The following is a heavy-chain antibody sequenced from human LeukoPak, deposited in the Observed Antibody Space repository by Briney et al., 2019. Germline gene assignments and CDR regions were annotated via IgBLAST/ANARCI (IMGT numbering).Heavy chain of an antibody. CDR2: IDYSGST. J-gene: IGHJ6*03. Sequence: SETLSLTCAVSGGSISSSSYYWGWIRQPPGKGLEWIVSIDYSGSTYYNPSLKSRVTISVDTSKNQFSLKLSSVTAADTAVYYCAREVVVGATTFYYYYYYMDVWGKGTTVTVSS. CDR1: GGSISSSSYY. D-gene: IGHD1-26*01. CDR3: AREVVVGATTFYYYYYYMDV. V-gene: IGHV4-39*07.